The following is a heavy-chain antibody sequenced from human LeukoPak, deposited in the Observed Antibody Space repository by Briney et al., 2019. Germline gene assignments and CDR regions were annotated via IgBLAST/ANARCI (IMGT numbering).Heavy chain of an antibody. V-gene: IGHV1-18*01. CDR2: ISAYNGNT. CDR1: GYTFTSYG. J-gene: IGHJ6*03. D-gene: IGHD2-2*01. Sequence: ASVKVSCKASGYTFTSYGISWVRQAPGQGLEWMGWISAYNGNTNYAQKLQGRVTMTTDTSTSTAYMEPRSLRSDDTAVYYCARGVVPAAPRAYYYYYMDVWGKGTTVTVSS. CDR3: ARGVVPAAPRAYYYYYMDV.